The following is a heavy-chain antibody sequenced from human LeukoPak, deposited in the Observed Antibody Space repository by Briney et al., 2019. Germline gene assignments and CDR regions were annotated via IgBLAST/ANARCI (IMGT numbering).Heavy chain of an antibody. CDR3: LRSDYRNYRALGMDV. CDR1: GFTFRTSE. CDR2: ISRSGTSM. Sequence: PGGSLRLSCAASGFTFRTSEMNWGRQAPGGGLEWVAYISRSGTSMSYTDSSKGRFTISRDNAKNTLYLQMHSLRAEDTAIYYCLRSDYRNYRALGMDVWGQGTTVTLSS. J-gene: IGHJ6*02. V-gene: IGHV3-48*03. D-gene: IGHD4-11*01.